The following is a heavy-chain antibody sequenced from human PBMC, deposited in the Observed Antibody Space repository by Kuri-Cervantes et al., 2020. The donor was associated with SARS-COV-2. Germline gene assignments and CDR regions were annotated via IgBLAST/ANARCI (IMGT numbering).Heavy chain of an antibody. D-gene: IGHD4-17*01. J-gene: IGHJ6*03. CDR1: GYIFTSYW. CDR2: IYPGDSDT. CDR3: ARRAYGEQVDYYYMGV. V-gene: IGHV5-51*01. Sequence: GGSLRPSCKGSGYIFTSYWIGGVRQMPGKGLEWMGIIYPGDSDTRNSPFFQGQVTISADKSISTAFLQWSGLKASDTAMYYCARRAYGEQVDYYYMGVWGKGTTVTVSS.